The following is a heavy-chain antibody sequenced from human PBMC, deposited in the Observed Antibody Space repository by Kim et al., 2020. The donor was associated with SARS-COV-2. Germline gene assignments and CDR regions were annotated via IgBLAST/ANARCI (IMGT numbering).Heavy chain of an antibody. J-gene: IGHJ4*02. Sequence: GGSLRLSCAASGFTVSSNYMSWVRQAPGKGLEWVSSINGSDGTTYYVDSVKGRFTISRDNSKNTLYLQMNSLRADDTAVYYCMKGGWGWIWDHWGQGTRVTVSS. CDR2: INGSDGTT. V-gene: IGHV3-23*01. D-gene: IGHD2-2*03. CDR3: MKGGWGWIWDH. CDR1: GFTVSSNY.